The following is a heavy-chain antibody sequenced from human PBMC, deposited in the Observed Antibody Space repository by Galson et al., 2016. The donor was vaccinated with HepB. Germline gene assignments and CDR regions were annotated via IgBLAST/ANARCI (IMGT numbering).Heavy chain of an antibody. V-gene: IGHV3-7*03. D-gene: IGHD6-19*01. CDR2: IEKDGSEE. J-gene: IGHJ4*02. Sequence: SLRLSCAVSGLTFNIQYMSWVRQAPGKGLEWVANIEKDGSEENYVDSVKGRFTISRDNAKNSAYLQMNNVRAEDTAIYYCEAGAGWLPDYWGQGTLVSVSS. CDR1: GLTFNIQY. CDR3: EAGAGWLPDY.